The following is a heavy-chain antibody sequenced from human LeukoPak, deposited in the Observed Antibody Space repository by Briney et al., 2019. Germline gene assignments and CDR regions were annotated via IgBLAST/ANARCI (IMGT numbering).Heavy chain of an antibody. CDR1: GFTFSNYE. D-gene: IGHD5-18*01. Sequence: PGGSLRLSCAASGFTFSNYEMNWVRQAAGKGLEWVSYISSSGSTIYYADSVKGRFTISRDNAKNSLYLQMNSLRAEDTAVYYCAQIYTYGSSQFDYWGQGTLVTVSS. CDR3: AQIYTYGSSQFDY. CDR2: ISSSGSTI. J-gene: IGHJ4*02. V-gene: IGHV3-48*03.